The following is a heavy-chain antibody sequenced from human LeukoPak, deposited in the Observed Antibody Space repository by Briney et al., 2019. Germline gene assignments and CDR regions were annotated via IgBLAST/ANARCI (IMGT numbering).Heavy chain of an antibody. D-gene: IGHD3-9*01. CDR1: GGSISSSTYY. Sequence: SETLSLTCTASGGSISSSTYYWGWIRQPPGKGLEWIGSMYYSSGNTYYNPSLKSRVTISVDTSKNQFSLKLSSVTAADTAVYYCARQNYDILTGYPEGGWFDPWGQGTLVTVSS. CDR3: ARQNYDILTGYPEGGWFDP. V-gene: IGHV4-39*07. J-gene: IGHJ5*02. CDR2: MYYSSGNT.